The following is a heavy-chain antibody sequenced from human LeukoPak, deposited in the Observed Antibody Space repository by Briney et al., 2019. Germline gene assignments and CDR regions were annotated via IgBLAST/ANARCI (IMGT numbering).Heavy chain of an antibody. CDR1: GGSISGFY. Sequence: SETLSLTCTVSGGSISGFYWSWIRQPPGQGLEWIGYIYYNGSTNYNPSLTSRVTRSLDTSKNQFSLTLSAGTAADTAVYYCARHGDSYGSFDFWGQGTLVTVSS. D-gene: IGHD5-18*01. CDR2: IYYNGST. J-gene: IGHJ4*02. V-gene: IGHV4-59*08. CDR3: ARHGDSYGSFDF.